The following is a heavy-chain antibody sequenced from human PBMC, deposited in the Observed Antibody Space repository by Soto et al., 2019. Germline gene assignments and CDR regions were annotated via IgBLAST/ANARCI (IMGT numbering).Heavy chain of an antibody. D-gene: IGHD2-21*01. J-gene: IGHJ3*02. Sequence: SETLSLTCTVSGDSIRTYYWSWIRQPPGKGLEWIAYIYNSGTTNYNPSLKSRVSISLDMSKNQFSLKLSSVTAADTAVYYCARHIWRHKIVVYDAFDIWGQGTMVTVS. CDR3: ARHIWRHKIVVYDAFDI. CDR1: GDSIRTYY. CDR2: IYNSGTT. V-gene: IGHV4-59*08.